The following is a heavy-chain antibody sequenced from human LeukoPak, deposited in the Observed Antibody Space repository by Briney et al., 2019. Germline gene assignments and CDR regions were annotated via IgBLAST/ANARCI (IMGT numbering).Heavy chain of an antibody. J-gene: IGHJ4*02. V-gene: IGHV1-46*01. CDR2: NNPSGGST. Sequence: ASVKVSCKASGYTFTSYYMHWVRQAPGQGLERMGINNPSGGSTRYAQKCQGQVTMTRDMSTSTVYMELSSLRSEDTAVYYCARCPDRGGYNFGYWGQGTLVTVSS. D-gene: IGHD5-24*01. CDR3: ARCPDRGGYNFGY. CDR1: GYTFTSYY.